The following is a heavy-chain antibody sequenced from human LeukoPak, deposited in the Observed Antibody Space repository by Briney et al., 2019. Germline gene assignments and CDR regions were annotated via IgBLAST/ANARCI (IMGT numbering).Heavy chain of an antibody. Sequence: PGGSLRLSCAASGFTFSSYWMSWVRQAPGKGLEWVANIKQDGSEKYYVDSVKGRFTISRDNAKNSLYLQMNSLRAEDTAVYYCAKDHLVYSTTTFDYWGQGTLVTVSS. CDR1: GFTFSSYW. J-gene: IGHJ4*02. CDR3: AKDHLVYSTTTFDY. V-gene: IGHV3-7*01. D-gene: IGHD6-13*01. CDR2: IKQDGSEK.